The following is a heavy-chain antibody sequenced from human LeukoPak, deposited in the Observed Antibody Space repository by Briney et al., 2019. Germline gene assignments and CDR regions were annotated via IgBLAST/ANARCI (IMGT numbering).Heavy chain of an antibody. CDR1: GFTFSSYG. CDR2: ISISGGTT. CDR3: AKQLDY. D-gene: IGHD6-6*01. J-gene: IGHJ4*02. V-gene: IGHV3-23*01. Sequence: GGSLKLSCATFGFTFSSYGMTWVRQAPGKGLEWVSTISISGGTTYYADSVKGRSSISRDNSKSTVYLQLNSLRAEDTAVYYCAKQLDYWGQGTLVTVSS.